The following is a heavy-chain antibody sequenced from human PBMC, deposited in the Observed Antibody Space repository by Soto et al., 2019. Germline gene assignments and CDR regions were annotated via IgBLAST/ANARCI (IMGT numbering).Heavy chain of an antibody. Sequence: PGGSLRLSCAASGFTFSSYGMHWVRQAPGKGLEWVAVIWYDGSNKYYADSVKGRFTISRDNSKNTLYLQMNSLRAEDTAVYYCARDPNIVVVTARVEGSYLDYWGQGTLVTVSS. D-gene: IGHD2-21*02. J-gene: IGHJ4*02. CDR2: IWYDGSNK. V-gene: IGHV3-33*01. CDR1: GFTFSSYG. CDR3: ARDPNIVVVTARVEGSYLDY.